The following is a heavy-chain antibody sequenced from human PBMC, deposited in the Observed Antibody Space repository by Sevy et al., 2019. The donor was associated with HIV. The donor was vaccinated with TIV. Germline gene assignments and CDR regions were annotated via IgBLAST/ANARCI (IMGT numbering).Heavy chain of an antibody. J-gene: IGHJ4*02. V-gene: IGHV3-43*01. D-gene: IGHD4-17*01. CDR2: ISWAGGST. CDR3: AKLGGNYGDYDDY. CDR1: GFTFDDYT. Sequence: GGSLRLSCAASGFTFDDYTMHWVRQPPGKGLEWVSLISWAGGSTYYADSVEGRFTISRDNSKNSLFLQMNSLRSEDTAFYYCAKLGGNYGDYDDYWGRGTLVTVSS.